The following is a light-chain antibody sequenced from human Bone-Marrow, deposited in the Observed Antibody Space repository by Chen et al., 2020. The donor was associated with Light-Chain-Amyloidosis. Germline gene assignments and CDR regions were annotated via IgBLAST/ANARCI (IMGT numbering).Light chain of an antibody. Sequence: SYELTQPPSVSVSPGQPARITCSGDDLPTKYAYWYQQKPGQAPVLVIHRDTERPSGISERFSGSSSGTTATLTISGVQAEDEADYHCQSADSSGTYEVIFGGGTKVTVL. CDR1: DLPTKY. CDR3: QSADSSGTYEVI. J-gene: IGLJ2*01. V-gene: IGLV3-25*03. CDR2: RDT.